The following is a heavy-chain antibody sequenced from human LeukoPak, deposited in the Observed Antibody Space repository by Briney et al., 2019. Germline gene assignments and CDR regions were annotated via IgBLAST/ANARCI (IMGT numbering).Heavy chain of an antibody. CDR2: IGTAGDT. CDR3: ARERITYGMDV. V-gene: IGHV3-13*01. J-gene: IGHJ6*02. Sequence: GGSLRLSCAASGFTFCSYDMHWVRQATGKGLEWVSVIGTAGDTYYPGSVKGRFTISRENAKNSLYLQMNSLRAGDTAVYYCARERITYGMDVWGQGTTVTVSS. CDR1: GFTFCSYD. D-gene: IGHD3-3*01.